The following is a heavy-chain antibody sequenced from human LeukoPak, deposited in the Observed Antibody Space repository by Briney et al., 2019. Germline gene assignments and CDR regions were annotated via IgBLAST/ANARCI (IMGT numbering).Heavy chain of an antibody. V-gene: IGHV3-23*01. CDR3: AKDLDGSGSYYPPLFDY. J-gene: IGHJ4*02. CDR1: GFTFSSYG. Sequence: GGSLRLSCAASGFTFSSYGMSWVHQAPGKGLEWVSGISGSGGRTYFADSVKGRFTIPRDNSKNTLYLQMNSLRAEDTAVYYCAKDLDGSGSYYPPLFDYWGQGTLVTVSS. D-gene: IGHD3-10*01. CDR2: ISGSGGRT.